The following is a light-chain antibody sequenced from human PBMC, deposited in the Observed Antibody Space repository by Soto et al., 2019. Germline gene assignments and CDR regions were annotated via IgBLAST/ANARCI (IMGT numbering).Light chain of an antibody. V-gene: IGLV2-8*01. Sequence: QSVLTQPPSASGSPGQSVTISCTGTSSDVGGYNYVSWYQQHPGNAPKLMIYEVSKRPSGVPDRSSGSKSGNTASLTVSGLQAEDEADYYCSSYAGSNNFGVVFGGGTKLTVL. J-gene: IGLJ2*01. CDR1: SSDVGGYNY. CDR3: SSYAGSNNFGVV. CDR2: EVS.